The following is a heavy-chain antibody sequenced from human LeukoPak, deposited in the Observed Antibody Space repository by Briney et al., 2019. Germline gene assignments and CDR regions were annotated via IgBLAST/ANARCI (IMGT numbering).Heavy chain of an antibody. Sequence: SCKAYGYTFTGYYMHWVRQAPGKGLEWVAVISYDGSNKYYADSVKGRFTISRDNSKNTLFLQMDSLRAEDTAVYYCARPYSSGWYGDFDYWGQGTLVTVSS. CDR2: ISYDGSNK. J-gene: IGHJ4*02. V-gene: IGHV3-30-3*01. CDR1: GYTFTGYY. CDR3: ARPYSSGWYGDFDY. D-gene: IGHD6-19*01.